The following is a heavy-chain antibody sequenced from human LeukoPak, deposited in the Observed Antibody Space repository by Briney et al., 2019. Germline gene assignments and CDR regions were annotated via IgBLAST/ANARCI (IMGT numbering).Heavy chain of an antibody. CDR3: ARHGGSYLIF. D-gene: IGHD1-26*01. Sequence: NPSETLSLTCTVSGGSMSSFYWSWIRQPPGKGLAWIGYIYYSGTTKYNPSLESRVPPSVDPSKSQFSLKLIPLAAADTAVYYCARHGGSYLIFWGQGTLVTVS. CDR2: IYYSGTT. V-gene: IGHV4-59*08. J-gene: IGHJ4*02. CDR1: GGSMSSFY.